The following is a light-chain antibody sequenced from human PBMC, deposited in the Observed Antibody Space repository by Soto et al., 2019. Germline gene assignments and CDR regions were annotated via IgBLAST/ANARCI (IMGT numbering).Light chain of an antibody. CDR1: QSVSSSY. V-gene: IGKV3-20*01. CDR2: GAS. J-gene: IGKJ2*02. Sequence: EIVLTQSTGTLSLSPGERATLSCRASQSVSSSYLAWYQQKPGQAPRLLIYGASSRATGIPDRFSGSGSGTYFTLTISRLEPEDIAVYYCPQYGSSLLGTFGQGTKLEIK. CDR3: PQYGSSLLGT.